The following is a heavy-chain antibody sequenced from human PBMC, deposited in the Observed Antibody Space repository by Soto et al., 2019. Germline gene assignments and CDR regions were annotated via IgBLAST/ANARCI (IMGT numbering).Heavy chain of an antibody. Sequence: GGSLRLSCAASGFTFSSYAMSWVRQAPGKRLEWVSAISGGGGSTYYADSVKGRFTISRDNSKNTLYLQMNSLRAEDTAVYYCAKGGYNYVRWFDPWGQGTLVTVSS. D-gene: IGHD3-22*01. CDR2: ISGGGGST. J-gene: IGHJ5*02. CDR1: GFTFSSYA. V-gene: IGHV3-23*01. CDR3: AKGGYNYVRWFDP.